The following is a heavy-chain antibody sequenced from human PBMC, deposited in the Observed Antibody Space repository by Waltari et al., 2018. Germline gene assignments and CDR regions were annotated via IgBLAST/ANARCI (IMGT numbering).Heavy chain of an antibody. CDR1: GGSISSYY. V-gene: IGHV4-4*07. D-gene: IGHD6-13*01. J-gene: IGHJ4*02. CDR2: IYTSGST. CDR3: AGGYSSSWYPAFDY. Sequence: QVQLQESGPGLVKPSETLSLTCTVSGGSISSYYWSWIRQPAGKGLEWIGRIYTSGSTTYNPSLKSRVTMSVDTSKNQFSLKLSSVTAADTAVYYCAGGYSSSWYPAFDYWGQGTLVTVSS.